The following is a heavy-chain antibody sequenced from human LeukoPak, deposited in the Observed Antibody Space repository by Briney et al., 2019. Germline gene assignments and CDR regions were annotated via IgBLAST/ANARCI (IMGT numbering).Heavy chain of an antibody. CDR1: GGSISSYY. V-gene: IGHV4-4*09. CDR3: ASAYRFDAFDI. CDR2: IYTSGST. Sequence: SETLSLTCTASGGSISSYYWSWIRQPPGKGLEWIGYIYTSGSTNYNPSLKSRVTISVDTSKNQFSLKLSSVTAADTAVYYCASAYRFDAFDIWGQGTMVTVSS. D-gene: IGHD1-14*01. J-gene: IGHJ3*02.